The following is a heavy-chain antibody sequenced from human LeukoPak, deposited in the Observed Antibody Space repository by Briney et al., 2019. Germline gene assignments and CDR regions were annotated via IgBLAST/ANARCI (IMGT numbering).Heavy chain of an antibody. CDR2: ISDSGTI. Sequence: TSETLSLTCTVSGGSISRNSYSWGWIRQPPGKGLEWIGSISDSGTIHYNPSLKSRVTILVDTSKKQVSLKVNAVTAADTAVHYCARHVTADNWFDPWGQGTLVTVSS. J-gene: IGHJ5*02. CDR1: GGSISRNSYS. CDR3: ARHVTADNWFDP. V-gene: IGHV4-39*01.